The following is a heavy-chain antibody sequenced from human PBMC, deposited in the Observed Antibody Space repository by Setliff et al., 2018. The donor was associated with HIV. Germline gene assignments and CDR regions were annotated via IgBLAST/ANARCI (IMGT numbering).Heavy chain of an antibody. CDR2: INQSGNT. D-gene: IGHD3-10*01. CDR1: GGSLSGYY. Sequence: SETLSLTCSVYGGSLSGYYWSWVRQSPGRGLEWIGEINQSGNTNFNPSLKSRLIISVDTSKSQFSLKLTSVTAADTALYYCAREGGQGYSGSGSFYHRNFDLWGRGTLVTVSS. V-gene: IGHV4-34*01. CDR3: AREGGQGYSGSGSFYHRNFDL. J-gene: IGHJ2*01.